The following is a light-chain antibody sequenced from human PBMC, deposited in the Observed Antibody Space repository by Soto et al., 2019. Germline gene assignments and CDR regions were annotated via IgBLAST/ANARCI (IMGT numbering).Light chain of an antibody. CDR2: GAS. V-gene: IGKV3-11*01. CDR3: QQRSSWPLT. CDR1: QTVGSF. Sequence: EIVLTQSPATLSLSPGERATLSCRASQTVGSFLAWYQQKPGQAPRLLIYGASNRATGIPARFSGSGSGTDFSLTIRSLEPEDFAVYYCQQRSSWPLTFGGGTKVEIK. J-gene: IGKJ4*01.